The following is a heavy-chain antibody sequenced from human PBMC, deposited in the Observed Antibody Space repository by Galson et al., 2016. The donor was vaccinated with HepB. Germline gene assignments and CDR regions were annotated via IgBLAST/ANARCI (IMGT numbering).Heavy chain of an antibody. J-gene: IGHJ6*02. CDR1: GYTFNRYY. Sequence: SVKVSCKAFGYTFNRYYIHWLRQAPGLGLEWMGMIRPGSGTTIYAQSFKGRVTMTRDTSTSTVYMDLRSLRSEDTAVFYCAREFPHDYGSGEIRRGMDVWGQGTTVTVSS. D-gene: IGHD3-10*01. CDR2: IRPGSGTT. CDR3: AREFPHDYGSGEIRRGMDV. V-gene: IGHV1-46*02.